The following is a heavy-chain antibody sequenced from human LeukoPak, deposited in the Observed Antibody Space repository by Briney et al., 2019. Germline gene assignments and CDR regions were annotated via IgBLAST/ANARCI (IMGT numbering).Heavy chain of an antibody. D-gene: IGHD1-7*01. Sequence: SETLSLTCTASGGSISSDSYYWSWIRQPAGKGLEWIGRIYTSGSTNYNPSLKSRVTISVDTSKNQFSLKLSPVTAADTAVYYCARERKNWNYVDAFDIWGQGTMVTVSS. V-gene: IGHV4-61*02. J-gene: IGHJ3*02. CDR3: ARERKNWNYVDAFDI. CDR2: IYTSGST. CDR1: GGSISSDSYY.